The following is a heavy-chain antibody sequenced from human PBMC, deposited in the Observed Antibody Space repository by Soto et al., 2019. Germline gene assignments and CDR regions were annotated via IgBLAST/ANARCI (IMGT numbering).Heavy chain of an antibody. V-gene: IGHV3-30*18. CDR1: GFTFSSYG. Sequence: GTLRLSCVGSGFTFSSYGMHGVRQSPGKGLECVAVISDTGSSHYYAASVEGRFTISRENSNNTLSLHMDRLRVEDTAVYYCAEDRGGDCPDNSCYFGADYWGQGTPVTVSS. CDR3: AEDRGGDCPDNSCYFGADY. D-gene: IGHD2-2*01. CDR2: ISDTGSSH. J-gene: IGHJ4*02.